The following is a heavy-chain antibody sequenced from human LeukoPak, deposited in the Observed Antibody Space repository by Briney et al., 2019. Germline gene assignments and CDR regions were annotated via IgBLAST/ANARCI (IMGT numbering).Heavy chain of an antibody. CDR2: IYYSGNT. Sequence: SETLSLTCSVSRGSISGVDYYWGWVRQPPGKGLEWIGSIYYSGNTYYNPSLKSRVTISVDTSKNQFSLKLSSVTAADTAVYYCARANDMITFGGPRVDYFDYWGQGTLVTVSS. V-gene: IGHV4-39*01. CDR1: RGSISGVDYY. J-gene: IGHJ4*02. CDR3: ARANDMITFGGPRVDYFDY. D-gene: IGHD3-16*01.